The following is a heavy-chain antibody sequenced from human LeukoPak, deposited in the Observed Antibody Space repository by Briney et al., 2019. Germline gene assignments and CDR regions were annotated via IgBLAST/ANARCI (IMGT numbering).Heavy chain of an antibody. J-gene: IGHJ5*02. CDR1: GYTFTGYY. D-gene: IGHD5-12*01. Sequence: GASVKVSCKASGYTFTGYYMHWVRQAPGQGLEWMGWINPNSGGTNYAQKFQGRVTMTRDTSISTAYMELSRLGSDDTAVDYCARDRGGYDYFNWFDPWGQGTLVTVSS. V-gene: IGHV1-2*02. CDR3: ARDRGGYDYFNWFDP. CDR2: INPNSGGT.